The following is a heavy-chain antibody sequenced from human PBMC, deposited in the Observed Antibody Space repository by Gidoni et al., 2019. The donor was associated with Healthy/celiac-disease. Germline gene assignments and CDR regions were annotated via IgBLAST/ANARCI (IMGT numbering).Heavy chain of an antibody. CDR2: IYYSGST. D-gene: IGHD3-16*01. CDR3: ARSGGYDYIWGSQNWYFDL. J-gene: IGHJ2*01. Sequence: QVQLQESGPGLVKPSETLYPTCTVSGGPSRSYDWSWIRQPPGKGLEWIGYIYYSGSTNYNPSLKSRVTISVDTSKTQFSLTLSSVTAADTAVYYCARSGGYDYIWGSQNWYFDLWGRGTLVTVSS. V-gene: IGHV4-59*08. CDR1: GGPSRSYD.